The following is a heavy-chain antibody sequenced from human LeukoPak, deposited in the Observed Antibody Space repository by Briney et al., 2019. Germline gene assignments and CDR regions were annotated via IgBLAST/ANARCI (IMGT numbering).Heavy chain of an antibody. J-gene: IGHJ6*03. Sequence: PGGSLRLSCAASGFTFSSYAMSWVRQAPGKGLEWVSAISGSGGSTYYADSVKGRFTISRDNSKNTLYLHVNSLRPEDTAVYYCAKGSSYEAQYYYYYMDVWGKGTTVTVSS. CDR3: AKGSSYEAQYYYYYMDV. CDR2: ISGSGGST. D-gene: IGHD5-12*01. CDR1: GFTFSSYA. V-gene: IGHV3-23*01.